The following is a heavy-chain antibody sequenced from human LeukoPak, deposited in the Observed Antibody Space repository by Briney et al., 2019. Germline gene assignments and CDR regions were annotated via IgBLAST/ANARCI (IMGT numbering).Heavy chain of an antibody. J-gene: IGHJ4*02. D-gene: IGHD6-13*01. Sequence: GGSLRLSCAASGFTFSSCAMSWVRQAPEKGLEWVSTITSGGGTYYADSVKGRFTISRDNSKNTLYLQMNGPRAEDTALYYCAKRSVSSRWSSFDYWGQGTLVTVSS. CDR3: AKRSVSSRWSSFDY. V-gene: IGHV3-23*01. CDR1: GFTFSSCA. CDR2: ITSGGGT.